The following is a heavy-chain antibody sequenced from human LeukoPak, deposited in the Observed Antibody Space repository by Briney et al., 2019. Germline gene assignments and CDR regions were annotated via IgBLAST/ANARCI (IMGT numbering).Heavy chain of an antibody. CDR2: IRYDGSNK. Sequence: GGSLRLSCAASGFTFSSYGMHWVRQAPGKGLEWVAFIRYDGSNKYYADSVKGRFTISRDNSKNTLYLQMNSLRAEDTAVYYCAKDRDYYGSGSYYIGYYYYMDVWGKGTTVTVSS. CDR3: AKDRDYYGSGSYYIGYYYYMDV. CDR1: GFTFSSYG. J-gene: IGHJ6*03. V-gene: IGHV3-30*02. D-gene: IGHD3-10*01.